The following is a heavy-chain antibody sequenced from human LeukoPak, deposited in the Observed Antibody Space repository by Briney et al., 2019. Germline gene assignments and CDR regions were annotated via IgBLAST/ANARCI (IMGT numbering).Heavy chain of an antibody. CDR1: GFTFSNLW. D-gene: IGHD6-13*01. Sequence: GGSLRPSCAASGFTFSNLWMSWVRQAPGKGLKWVANIKQDGSEKYYVDSVKGRFTISRDNAQNSLYLQMNSLRAEDTAIYYCATSTAAAGTDWGQGTLVTVSS. CDR3: ATSTAAAGTD. V-gene: IGHV3-7*03. CDR2: IKQDGSEK. J-gene: IGHJ4*02.